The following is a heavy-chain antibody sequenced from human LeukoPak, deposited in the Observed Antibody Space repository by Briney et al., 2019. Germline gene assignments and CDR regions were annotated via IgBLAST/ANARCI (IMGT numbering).Heavy chain of an antibody. D-gene: IGHD2-15*01. Sequence: SETLSLTCTVSGGSKSSGSYSWCWIRQPPGKVLEWIGYIYHSGSTYYNPSLKSRVTISVDRSKKQFSLKLGSVTAADTAVYYCARDPGSPRGYFDLWGRGTLVTVSS. CDR2: IYHSGST. CDR1: GGSKSSGSYS. V-gene: IGHV4-30-2*01. CDR3: ARDPGSPRGYFDL. J-gene: IGHJ2*01.